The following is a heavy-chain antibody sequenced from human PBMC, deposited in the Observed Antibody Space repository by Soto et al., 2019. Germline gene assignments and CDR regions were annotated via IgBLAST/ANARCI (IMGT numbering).Heavy chain of an antibody. D-gene: IGHD3-3*01. CDR2: IYYDGNT. CDR3: ARTFTIFGVVIPYYYYGMDV. Sequence: PSETLSLTCTVPGDSISSNSHYWGWIRQPPGKGLESIANIYYDGNTYYNPSLKSRVTISLDTSKNQFSLRLNSVTAADTAVYYCARTFTIFGVVIPYYYYGMDVWGQGTTVTVSS. V-gene: IGHV4-39*01. CDR1: GDSISSNSHY. J-gene: IGHJ6*02.